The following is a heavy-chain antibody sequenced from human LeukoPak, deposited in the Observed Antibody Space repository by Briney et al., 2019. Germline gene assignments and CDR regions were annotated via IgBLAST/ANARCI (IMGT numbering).Heavy chain of an antibody. V-gene: IGHV4-4*07. CDR2: IYNSGST. CDR3: ARELVVATTAGYYYYYGMDV. CDR1: GGSISSYY. D-gene: IGHD5-12*01. Sequence: PSETLSLTCTVSGGSISSYYWSWIRQPAGKGLEWIGRIYNSGSTNYNPSLKSRVTMSVDTSKNQFSLKLSSVTAADTAVYYCARELVVATTAGYYYYYGMDVWGQGTTVTVSS. J-gene: IGHJ6*02.